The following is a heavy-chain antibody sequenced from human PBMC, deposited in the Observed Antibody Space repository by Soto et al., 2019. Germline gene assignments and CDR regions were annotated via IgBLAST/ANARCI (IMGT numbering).Heavy chain of an antibody. CDR1: GFIFSNYP. D-gene: IGHD5-12*01. CDR3: ARRDNSGCYSLDY. Sequence: EVQLLESGGGLVQPGGSLRLSCAVSGFIFSNYPMSWVRQAPGKGPEWVSSVSPSGSNTYYADSVKGRFTMSRDNSENRLHLQMNGLRAEDTAVYFCARRDNSGCYSLDYWGQETLVPVSS. V-gene: IGHV3-23*01. J-gene: IGHJ4*02. CDR2: VSPSGSNT.